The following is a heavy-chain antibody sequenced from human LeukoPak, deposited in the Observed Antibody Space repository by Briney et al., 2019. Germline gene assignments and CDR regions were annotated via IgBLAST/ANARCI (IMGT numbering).Heavy chain of an antibody. Sequence: SETLSLTCTVSGGSISSYYWSWIRQPPGKGLEWIGYIPYSGSTNYNPSLKSRVTISVDTSKNPFSLKLSSVTAADTALYYCARGSGGSGSNFDYWGQGTLVTVSS. J-gene: IGHJ4*02. CDR3: ARGSGGSGSNFDY. D-gene: IGHD3-10*01. CDR1: GGSISSYY. CDR2: IPYSGST. V-gene: IGHV4-59*01.